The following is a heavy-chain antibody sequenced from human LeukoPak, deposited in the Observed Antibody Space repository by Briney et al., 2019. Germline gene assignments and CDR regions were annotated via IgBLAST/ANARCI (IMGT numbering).Heavy chain of an antibody. J-gene: IGHJ4*02. V-gene: IGHV3-11*01. Sequence: GGSLRLSCAASGFTFSDYYMSWIRQAPGKGLECVSYISSSGSTIYYADSVKGRFTISRDNAKNSLYLQMNSLRAEDTAVYYCAREFHYYDSSGGDFDYWGQGTLVTVSS. CDR3: AREFHYYDSSGGDFDY. D-gene: IGHD3-22*01. CDR1: GFTFSDYY. CDR2: ISSSGSTI.